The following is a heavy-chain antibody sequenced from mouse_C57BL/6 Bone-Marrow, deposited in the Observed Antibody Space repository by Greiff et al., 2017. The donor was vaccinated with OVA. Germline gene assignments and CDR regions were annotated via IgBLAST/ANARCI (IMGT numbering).Heavy chain of an antibody. CDR3: ASNYFFDC. CDR1: GFTIKNTY. CDR2: IDPANGNT. J-gene: IGHJ2*01. V-gene: IGHV14-3*01. Sequence: EVQLQESVAELVRPGASVKLSCTASGFTIKNTYMHWVKQRPEQGLEWIGRIDPANGNTKYAPKFQGKATITADTSSNTAYLQLSSLTSEDTAIYYCASNYFFDCWGQGTTLTVSS.